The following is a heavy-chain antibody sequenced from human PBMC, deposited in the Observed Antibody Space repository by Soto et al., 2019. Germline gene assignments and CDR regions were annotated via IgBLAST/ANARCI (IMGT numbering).Heavy chain of an antibody. CDR3: ASCGSYLDYYGMDV. V-gene: IGHV4-39*01. Sequence: PSETLSLTCTVSGGSISSSSYYWGWIRQPPGKGLEWIGSIYYSGSTYYNPSLKSRVTISVDTSKNQFSLKLSSVTAADTAVYYCASCGSYLDYYGMDVWGQGTTVTVSS. CDR1: GGSISSSSYY. CDR2: IYYSGST. D-gene: IGHD1-26*01. J-gene: IGHJ6*02.